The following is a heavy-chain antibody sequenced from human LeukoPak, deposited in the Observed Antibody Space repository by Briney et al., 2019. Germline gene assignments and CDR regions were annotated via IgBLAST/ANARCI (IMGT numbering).Heavy chain of an antibody. J-gene: IGHJ4*02. CDR3: TTGPFDF. CDR2: IKSKTDDGTT. Sequence: GGSLRLSCAASGFTFNNAWMNWVRQAPGKGLEWVGRIKSKTDDGTTSFAAPVKGRFTISRDDPKSTLYLQMNNLETEDTAVYYCTTGPFDFWGQGTLVFVSS. V-gene: IGHV3-15*07. CDR1: GFTFNNAW.